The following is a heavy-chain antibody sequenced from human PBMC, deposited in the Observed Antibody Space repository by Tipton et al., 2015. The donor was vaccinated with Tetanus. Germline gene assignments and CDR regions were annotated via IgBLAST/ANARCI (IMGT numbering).Heavy chain of an antibody. V-gene: IGHV4-39*07. J-gene: IGHJ5*02. CDR1: GGSINSGTYS. CDR3: ARDQGGGRVVRLNWFDP. Sequence: TLSLTCTVSGGSINSGTYSWGWIRQPPGKGLEWIGSVYNSGGTYYNPSLKSRVNISVDTSKNQFSLRLTSVTAADTAVYYCARDQGGGRVVRLNWFDPWGPGTLVTVSS. D-gene: IGHD6-6*01. CDR2: VYNSGGT.